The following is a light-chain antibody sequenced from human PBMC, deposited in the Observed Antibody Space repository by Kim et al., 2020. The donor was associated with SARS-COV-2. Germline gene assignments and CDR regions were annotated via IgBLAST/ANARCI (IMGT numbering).Light chain of an antibody. J-gene: IGKJ4*01. CDR2: GAS. V-gene: IGKV3-20*01. CDR1: QSISGSY. CDR3: QQYGTSPQVT. Sequence: SPGERATLSCRASQSISGSYLAWYQQKPGQAPRLLIFGASRRATGIPDRFSGSGSGTDFTLTISRLEPEDFAVYHCQQYGTSPQVTFGGGTKLEIK.